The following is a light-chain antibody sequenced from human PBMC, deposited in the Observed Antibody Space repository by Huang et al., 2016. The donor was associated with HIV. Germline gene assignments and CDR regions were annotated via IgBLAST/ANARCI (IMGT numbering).Light chain of an antibody. CDR3: QQSANLPPC. Sequence: DIQMTQSPSSLSASVGDRVTITCQASQDISNYLNWYQQKPGKAPKLLIYDASNLKTGVPSRCSGSGAGTHFTFTISSLQPEDIATYYCQQSANLPPCFGQGTRLDIK. CDR1: QDISNY. J-gene: IGKJ5*01. CDR2: DAS. V-gene: IGKV1-33*01.